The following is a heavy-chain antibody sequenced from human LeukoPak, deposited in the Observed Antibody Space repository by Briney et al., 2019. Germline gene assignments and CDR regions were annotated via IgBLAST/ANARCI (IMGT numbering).Heavy chain of an antibody. CDR1: GGSTSSYY. Sequence: PSETLSLTCTVSGGSTSSYYWSWIRQPAGKGLEWIGRIYASGSTTYNPSLKSRVTISLDTSKNQFSLKLRSVTAADTAVYYCARVTGYMTEDYFDYWGQGTLITVSS. D-gene: IGHD6-13*01. CDR2: IYASGST. V-gene: IGHV4-4*07. J-gene: IGHJ4*02. CDR3: ARVTGYMTEDYFDY.